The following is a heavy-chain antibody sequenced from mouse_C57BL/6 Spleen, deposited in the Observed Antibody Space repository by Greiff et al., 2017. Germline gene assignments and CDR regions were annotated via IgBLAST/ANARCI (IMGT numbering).Heavy chain of an antibody. J-gene: IGHJ3*01. CDR3: TRWITTVVATPFAY. CDR1: GYTFTDYE. CDR2: IDPVTGGT. Sequence: QVQLKESGAELVRPGASVTLSCKASGYTFTDYEMHWVKQTPVHGLEWIGAIDPVTGGTAYNQKFKGEAILTADKSSSTAYMELRSLTSEDSAVYYCTRWITTVVATPFAYWGQGTLVTVSA. V-gene: IGHV1-15*01. D-gene: IGHD1-1*01.